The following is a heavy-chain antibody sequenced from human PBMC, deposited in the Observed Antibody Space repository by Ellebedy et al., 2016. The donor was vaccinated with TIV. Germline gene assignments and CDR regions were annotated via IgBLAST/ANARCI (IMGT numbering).Heavy chain of an antibody. V-gene: IGHV3-23*01. CDR2: IRGRGGIT. D-gene: IGHD3-22*01. CDR3: AKDLFYDSFGPFDY. J-gene: IGHJ4*02. CDR1: GFTFSHYA. Sequence: PGGSLRLSCAASGFTFSHYAMSCVRQAPGQGLQLVAGIRGRGGITYYAESVKGRFTISRDTSKNTVNLQMNSLRVEDTAIYYCAKDLFYDSFGPFDYWGQGTLVTVSS.